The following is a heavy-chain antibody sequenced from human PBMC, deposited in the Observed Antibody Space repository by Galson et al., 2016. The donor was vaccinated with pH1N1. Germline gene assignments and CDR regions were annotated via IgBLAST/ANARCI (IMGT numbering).Heavy chain of an antibody. V-gene: IGHV3-30*04. D-gene: IGHD5-12*01. CDR2: ILSDGTNE. Sequence: SLRLSCAASGFTFTSYAMHWVRQAPGKGLEWVAVILSDGTNEYYADSVKGRFTISRDKTQSTVYLQMKGLRTEATAVYYCARESEDSGHEGFHWAQGTRVIGSA. CDR1: GFTFTSYA. CDR3: ARESEDSGHEGFH. J-gene: IGHJ4*02.